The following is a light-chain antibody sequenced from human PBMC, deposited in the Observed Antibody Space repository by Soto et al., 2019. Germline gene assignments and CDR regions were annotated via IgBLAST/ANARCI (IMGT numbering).Light chain of an antibody. V-gene: IGLV2-14*02. CDR1: GSDIGTYNF. CDR2: DDI. Sequence: QSVLAQPASVSGSPGQSVTISCSGTGSDIGTYNFVSWYQQHPGKAPQFIIYDDIKRPSGVSNRFSGSKSGNTASLTISGLQAEDEADYFCTSYTTNDTQVFGGGTKVTVL. CDR3: TSYTTNDTQV. J-gene: IGLJ3*02.